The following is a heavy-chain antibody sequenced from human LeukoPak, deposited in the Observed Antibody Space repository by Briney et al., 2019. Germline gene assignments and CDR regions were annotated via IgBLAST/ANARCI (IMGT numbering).Heavy chain of an antibody. CDR2: ISDDGSNK. CDR3: ARDRSRARGYSYGPFDY. CDR1: GFTFRTYA. J-gene: IGHJ4*02. V-gene: IGHV3-30*04. Sequence: PGGSLRLSCAASGFTFRTYAMNWVRQAPGKGLEWVAVISDDGSNKYYAESVKGQFTISRDNSKNTLYLQMNSLRAEDTAVYYCARDRSRARGYSYGPFDYWGQGTLVTVSS. D-gene: IGHD5-18*01.